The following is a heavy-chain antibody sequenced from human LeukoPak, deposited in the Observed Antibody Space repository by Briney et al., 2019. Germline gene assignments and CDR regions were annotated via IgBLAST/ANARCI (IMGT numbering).Heavy chain of an antibody. CDR2: ISSSSSYI. D-gene: IGHD5-12*01. V-gene: IGHV3-21*01. J-gene: IGHJ6*03. Sequence: PGGSLRLSCAASGFTFSSYSMNWVRQAPGKGLEWVSSISSSSSYIYYADSVKGRFTISRDNAKSSLYLQMSSLRAEDTAVYYCARGLRGRYYYMDVWGKGTTVTVSS. CDR3: ARGLRGRYYYMDV. CDR1: GFTFSSYS.